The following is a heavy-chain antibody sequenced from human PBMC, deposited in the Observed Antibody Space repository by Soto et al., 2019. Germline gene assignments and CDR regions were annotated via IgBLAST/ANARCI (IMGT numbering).Heavy chain of an antibody. CDR2: ILYDGSKK. D-gene: IGHD1-20*01. CDR1: GFTFSSYT. CDR3: AIFNWNDEMVLDY. Sequence: PGGSLRLSCAASGFTFSSYTLHWVRQAPGKGLEWVAIILYDGSKKYYADSVKGRFTISRDNSKNTMYVGMNSLRPEDTAVYYCAIFNWNDEMVLDYWGQGTPVTVSS. V-gene: IGHV3-30*04. J-gene: IGHJ4*02.